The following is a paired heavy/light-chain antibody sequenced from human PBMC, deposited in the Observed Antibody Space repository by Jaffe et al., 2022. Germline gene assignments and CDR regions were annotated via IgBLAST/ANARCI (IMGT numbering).Light chain of an antibody. J-gene: IGKJ5*01. CDR3: QQYYSYLPT. Sequence: AIRMTQSPSSFSASTGDRVTITCRASQGISSYLAWYQQKPGKAPKLLIYAASTLQSGVPSRFSGSGSGTDFTLTISCLQSEDFATYYCQQYYSYLPTFGQGTRLEIK. CDR1: QGISSY. CDR2: AAS. V-gene: IGKV1-8*01.
Heavy chain of an antibody. CDR1: GFTFSSYE. Sequence: EVQLVESGGGLVQPGGSLRLSCAASGFTFSSYEMNWVRQAPGKGLEWVSYISSSGSTIYYADSVKGRFTISRDNAKNSLYLQMNSLRAEDTAVYYCARTSYPYHGDYGKNKAFDIWGQGTMVTVSS. J-gene: IGHJ3*02. D-gene: IGHD4-17*01. CDR3: ARTSYPYHGDYGKNKAFDI. V-gene: IGHV3-48*03. CDR2: ISSSGSTI.